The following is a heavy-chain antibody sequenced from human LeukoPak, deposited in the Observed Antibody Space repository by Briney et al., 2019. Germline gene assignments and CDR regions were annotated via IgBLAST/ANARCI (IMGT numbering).Heavy chain of an antibody. V-gene: IGHV3-30*02. J-gene: IGHJ6*03. CDR3: AKDRGGYCSSTSCSNMDV. Sequence: GGSLRLSCAASGFTFSNYWMHWVRQAPGKGLEWVAFIRYDGSNKYYADSVKGRFTISRDNSKNTLYLQMNSLRAEDTAVYYCAKDRGGYCSSTSCSNMDVWGKGTTVTVSS. CDR2: IRYDGSNK. CDR1: GFTFSNYW. D-gene: IGHD2-2*01.